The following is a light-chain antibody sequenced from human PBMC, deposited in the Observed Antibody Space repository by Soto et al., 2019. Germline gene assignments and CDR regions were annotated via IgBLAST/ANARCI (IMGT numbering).Light chain of an antibody. CDR1: QSVSSSY. CDR3: QQYCSSPMYT. CDR2: GAY. J-gene: IGKJ2*01. Sequence: EIVLTQSPGTLSLSPGERATLSCRASQSVSSSYLAWYQQKHGQAPRLLIYGAYSRATGIPDRFSGSGSGTDFTFKINRLEPEDLAVYYCQQYCSSPMYTFGQGNKLEIK. V-gene: IGKV3-20*01.